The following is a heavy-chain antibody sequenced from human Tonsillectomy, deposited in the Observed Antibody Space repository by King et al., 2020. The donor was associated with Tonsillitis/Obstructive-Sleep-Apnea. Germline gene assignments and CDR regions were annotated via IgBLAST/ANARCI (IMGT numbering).Heavy chain of an antibody. Sequence: QLVQSGAEVKKPGESLEISCQGSGYRFTSYWIAWVRQVPGKGLDWMGIIYPGDSDTRYSPSFHGQVTISADKSIDTAYLQGGSLRASDTAMYYCARLDNTGSSLLFGAHFDLWGRGTLVTVSS. V-gene: IGHV5-51*01. CDR3: ARLDNTGSSLLFGAHFDL. CDR2: IYPGDSDT. J-gene: IGHJ2*01. D-gene: IGHD1-26*01. CDR1: GYRFTSYW.